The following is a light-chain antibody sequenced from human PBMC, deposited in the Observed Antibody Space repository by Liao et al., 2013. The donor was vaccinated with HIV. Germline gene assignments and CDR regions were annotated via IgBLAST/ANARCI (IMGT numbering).Light chain of an antibody. V-gene: IGLV3-1*01. CDR2: YDS. CDR1: KLGEKY. CDR3: QAWDSSTAV. Sequence: SYVVTQPPSVSVSPGQTATITCSGDKLGEKYASWYQQKPGQAPVMVMSYDSDRPSEIPERFHGSSSGNTATLTISGTQAMDEADYYCQAWDSSTAVFGGGTKLTVL. J-gene: IGLJ3*02.